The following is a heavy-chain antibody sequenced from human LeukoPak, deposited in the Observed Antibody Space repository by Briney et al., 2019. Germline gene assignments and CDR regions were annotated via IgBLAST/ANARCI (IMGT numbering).Heavy chain of an antibody. Sequence: KTSETLSLTCTVSGGSISSGGYYWSWIRQHPGKGLEWIGYIYYSGSTYYNPSLKSRVTISVDTSKNQFSLKLSSVTAADTAVYYCAGEGDGPGEPGYWGQGTLVTVSS. D-gene: IGHD2-21*01. J-gene: IGHJ4*02. V-gene: IGHV4-31*03. CDR3: AGEGDGPGEPGY. CDR1: GGSISSGGYY. CDR2: IYYSGST.